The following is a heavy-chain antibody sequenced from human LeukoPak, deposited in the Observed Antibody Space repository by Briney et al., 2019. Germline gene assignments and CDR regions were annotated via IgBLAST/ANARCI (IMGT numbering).Heavy chain of an antibody. CDR3: ARESNYHGSGTGWFDP. J-gene: IGHJ5*02. CDR2: IYASGST. V-gene: IGHV4-4*07. Sequence: PSETLSLTCTVSGGSISTYYWSWIRQPAGKGLEWIGLIYASGSTNYNPSLKSRVTMSVDTSKNQFSLNLSSVTAADTAVYYCARESNYHGSGTGWFDPWGQGTPVTVSS. D-gene: IGHD3-10*01. CDR1: GGSISTYY.